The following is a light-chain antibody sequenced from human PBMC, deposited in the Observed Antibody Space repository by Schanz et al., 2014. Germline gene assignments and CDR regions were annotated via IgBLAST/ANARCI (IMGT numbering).Light chain of an antibody. CDR3: SSYTSSSTLYV. Sequence: QSALTQPASVSGSPGQSITVSCTGTSSDVYGYKYVSWYQQHPGKAPKLMIYDVTNRPSGVSYRFSGSKSGNTASLTISGLQAEDEAEYYCSSYTSSSTLYVFGTGTKLTVL. J-gene: IGLJ1*01. CDR1: SSDVYGYKY. CDR2: DVT. V-gene: IGLV2-14*03.